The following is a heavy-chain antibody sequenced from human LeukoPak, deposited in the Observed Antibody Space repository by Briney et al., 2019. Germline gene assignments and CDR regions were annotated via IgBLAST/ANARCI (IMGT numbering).Heavy chain of an antibody. CDR3: ARRPYSGSTGFDY. V-gene: IGHV4-34*01. J-gene: IGHJ4*02. Sequence: SETLSLTCAVYGGSFSGYYWSWIRQPPGKGLEWIGEINHSGSTNYNPSLKSRVTISVDTSKNQFSLKLSSVTAADTAVYYCARRPYSGSTGFDYWGQGTLVTVSS. CDR1: GGSFSGYY. CDR2: INHSGST. D-gene: IGHD1-26*01.